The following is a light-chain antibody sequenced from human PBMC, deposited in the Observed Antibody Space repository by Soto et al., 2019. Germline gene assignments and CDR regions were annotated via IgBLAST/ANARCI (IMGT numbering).Light chain of an antibody. V-gene: IGKV3-11*01. J-gene: IGKJ4*01. CDR3: QQRSNWLA. Sequence: EIVLTQSPATLSLSPRERATLSCTTSQSVSSFLAWYQQKPGQAPRLLIYDASNRATGIPARFSGSGSGTDFTLTISSLEPEDFAIYYCQQRSNWLAFGGGTKVDIK. CDR2: DAS. CDR1: QSVSSF.